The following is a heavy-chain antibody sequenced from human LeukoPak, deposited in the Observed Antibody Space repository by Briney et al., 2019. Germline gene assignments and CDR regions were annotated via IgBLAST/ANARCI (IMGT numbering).Heavy chain of an antibody. D-gene: IGHD6-19*01. Sequence: QAGVSLRLSCAASGFTFSSYAMSWVRQAPGKGLEWVSAISGSGGSTYYADTVTGWFTISRDNSKNTLYLQMNSLRAEDTAIYYCAKFRADSSGWPFDYWGQGTLVTVSS. CDR2: ISGSGGST. CDR1: GFTFSSYA. J-gene: IGHJ4*02. V-gene: IGHV3-23*01. CDR3: AKFRADSSGWPFDY.